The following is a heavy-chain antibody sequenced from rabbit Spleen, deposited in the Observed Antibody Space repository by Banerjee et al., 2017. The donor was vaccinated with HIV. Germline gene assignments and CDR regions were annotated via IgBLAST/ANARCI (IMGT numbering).Heavy chain of an antibody. V-gene: IGHV1S40*01. J-gene: IGHJ6*01. Sequence: QSLEESGGGLVKPGGSLTLTCTASGFSFGSNDYMCWVRQAPGRGLEWIACIYSGNSGYTYYATWATGRFTCSKTSSTTVTLQMTSLTAADTATYFCARDSGSSFSSYGMDLWGQGTLVTVS. CDR1: GFSFGSNDY. CDR2: IYSGNSGYT. D-gene: IGHD8-1*01. CDR3: ARDSGSSFSSYGMDL.